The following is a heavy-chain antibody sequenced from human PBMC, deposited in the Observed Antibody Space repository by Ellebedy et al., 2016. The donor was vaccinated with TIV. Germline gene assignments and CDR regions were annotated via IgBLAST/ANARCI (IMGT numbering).Heavy chain of an antibody. CDR3: AKDWAGYSSSWHYDAFDA. Sequence: GESLKISCAASGFAFGDFAMSWVRQGPGKGLQWVSSVSVSGLKTYYGDSVKGRFTVSSDNSKNIVYLQMNSLSVDDTAVYYCAKDWAGYSSSWHYDAFDAWGQGTTVIVSS. D-gene: IGHD6-13*01. CDR1: GFAFGDFA. CDR2: VSVSGLKT. V-gene: IGHV3-23*01. J-gene: IGHJ3*01.